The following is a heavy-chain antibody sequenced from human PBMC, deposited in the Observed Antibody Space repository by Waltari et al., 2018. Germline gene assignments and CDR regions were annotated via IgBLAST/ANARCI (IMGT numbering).Heavy chain of an antibody. CDR1: GGTFSSYA. Sequence: QVQLVQSGAEVKKPGSSVKVSCKASGGTFSSYAISWVRQAPGQGLEWMGGIIPIFGTANDAHKFHGIVTITADESTSTAYMELSSRRSEDTAVYYCARVPRDYYSNYEYGMDVWGQGTTVTVSS. CDR3: ARVPRDYYSNYEYGMDV. V-gene: IGHV1-69*13. D-gene: IGHD4-4*01. J-gene: IGHJ6*02. CDR2: IIPIFGTA.